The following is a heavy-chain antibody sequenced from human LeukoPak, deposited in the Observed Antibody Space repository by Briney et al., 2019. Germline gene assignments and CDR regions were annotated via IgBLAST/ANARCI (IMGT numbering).Heavy chain of an antibody. CDR3: AREGIAAAGTVSWFDP. V-gene: IGHV1-69*05. Sequence: GASVKVSCKASGGTFSSYAISWVRQAPGQGLEWMGRIIPIFGTVKYAQKFQGRVTITTDESTSTAYMELSSLRSEDKAVYYCAREGIAAAGTVSWFDPSGQGTLVTVSS. CDR2: IIPIFGTV. J-gene: IGHJ5*02. CDR1: GGTFSSYA. D-gene: IGHD6-13*01.